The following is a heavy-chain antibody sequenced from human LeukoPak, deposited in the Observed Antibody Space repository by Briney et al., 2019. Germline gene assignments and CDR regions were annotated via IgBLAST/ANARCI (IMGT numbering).Heavy chain of an antibody. CDR3: ARLIAVAGHNY. CDR2: INHSGST. CDR1: GGSFSGYY. Sequence: SETLSLTCAVYGGSFSGYYWSWIRQPPGKGLEWIGEINHSGSTNYNPSLKSRVTISVDTSKNQFSLKLSSVTAAATAVYYCARLIAVAGHNYWGQGTLVTVSS. J-gene: IGHJ4*02. V-gene: IGHV4-34*01. D-gene: IGHD6-19*01.